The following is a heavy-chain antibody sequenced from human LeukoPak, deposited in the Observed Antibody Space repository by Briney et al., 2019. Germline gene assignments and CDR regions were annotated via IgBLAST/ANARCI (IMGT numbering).Heavy chain of an antibody. CDR1: GFTFTNFW. V-gene: IGHV3-74*01. CDR2: IQTDGST. CDR3: ARGLHWNDFNWFDS. Sequence: GSLRLSCAASGFTFTNFWMNWVRQTPGKGLMWVSRIQTDGSTRYAESVKGRFTISRDNAKNTVYLQMNTLSAQDTAIYYCARGLHWNDFNWFDSWGQGTLVTVSS. D-gene: IGHD1-1*01. J-gene: IGHJ5*01.